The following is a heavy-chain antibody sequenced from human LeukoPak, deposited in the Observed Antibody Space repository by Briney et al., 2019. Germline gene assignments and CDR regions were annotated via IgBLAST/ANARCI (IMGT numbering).Heavy chain of an antibody. V-gene: IGHV3-74*01. J-gene: IGHJ6*03. CDR3: AREGPTVTTHMDV. CDR1: GFTFSSYW. Sequence: GGSLRLSCAASGFTFSSYWMQWVRQAPGKGLVWVSRINRDGSSTSYADSVQGRLTISRDNAKNTLYLQTNSLRAEDTAVYYCAREGPTVTTHMDVWGKGTTVTVSS. D-gene: IGHD4-17*01. CDR2: INRDGSST.